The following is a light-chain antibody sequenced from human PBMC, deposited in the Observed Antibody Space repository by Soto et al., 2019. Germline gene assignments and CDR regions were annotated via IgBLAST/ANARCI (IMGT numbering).Light chain of an antibody. V-gene: IGLV1-51*01. J-gene: IGLJ1*01. Sequence: QSVLTQPPSLSAAPRQKVTISCSGSISNIGGNSVSWYQQLPGTAPKLLIYDDNKRPSGIPDRFSGSKSGTSATLGITGFQTGDEADYYCGSWDSSLSADVFGTGTKVTVL. CDR1: ISNIGGNS. CDR3: GSWDSSLSADV. CDR2: DDN.